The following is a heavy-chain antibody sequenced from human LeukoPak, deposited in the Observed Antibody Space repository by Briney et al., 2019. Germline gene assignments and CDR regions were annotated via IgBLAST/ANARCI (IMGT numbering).Heavy chain of an antibody. CDR3: ARVGVTYYYGSGSYSGRGAPDY. Sequence: GGSLRLSCAASGFTFDDYGMSWVRQAPGEGLEWVSGINWNGGRTGYADSVKGRFTISRDNAKNSLYLQMNSLRAEDTALYYCARVGVTYYYGSGSYSGRGAPDYWGQGTLVTVSS. CDR2: INWNGGRT. D-gene: IGHD3-10*01. V-gene: IGHV3-20*04. J-gene: IGHJ4*02. CDR1: GFTFDDYG.